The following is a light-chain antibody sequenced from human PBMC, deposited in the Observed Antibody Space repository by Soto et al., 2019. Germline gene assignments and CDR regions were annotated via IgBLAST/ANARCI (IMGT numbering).Light chain of an antibody. CDR1: QSINSNY. J-gene: IGKJ5*01. CDR2: DTS. V-gene: IGKV3D-20*01. Sequence: EIVLTQSPATLSLSPGERATLSCGASQSINSNYLAWYQQKPGLAPRLVIYDTSRRAPGIPDRLTGSGSGTGFTLTISRLEPEVSAIYYCQQYGSSPTFGQGTRLEIK. CDR3: QQYGSSPT.